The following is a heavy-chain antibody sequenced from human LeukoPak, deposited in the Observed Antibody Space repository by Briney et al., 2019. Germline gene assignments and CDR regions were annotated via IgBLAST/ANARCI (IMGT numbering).Heavy chain of an antibody. J-gene: IGHJ5*02. CDR3: ARAPGAKGQLWFS. Sequence: SETLSLTCTVSGGSISSYYWGWIRQPPGKGLEWIGSIYHSGSTYYNPSLKSRVTISVDTSKNQFSLKLSSVTAADTAVYYCARAPGAKGQLWFSWGQGTLVTVSS. CDR2: IYHSGST. D-gene: IGHD5-18*01. CDR1: GGSISSYY. V-gene: IGHV4-38-2*02.